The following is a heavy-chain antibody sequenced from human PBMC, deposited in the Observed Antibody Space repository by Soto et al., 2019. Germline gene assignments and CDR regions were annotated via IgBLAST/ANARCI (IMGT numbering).Heavy chain of an antibody. CDR3: TRVGSYCRSSSCFDY. D-gene: IGHD2-2*01. V-gene: IGHV1-18*01. CDR2: ISAHSGNT. Sequence: QVHLVQSGAEVKKPGASVKVSCKASGYTFTNYGITWVRQAPGQGLDWMGWISAHSGNTDYTQKLQGRVTMTADTSTSTAYMELRSLRSDDTAVYYCTRVGSYCRSSSCFDYWGQGTLVTVSS. J-gene: IGHJ4*02. CDR1: GYTFTNYG.